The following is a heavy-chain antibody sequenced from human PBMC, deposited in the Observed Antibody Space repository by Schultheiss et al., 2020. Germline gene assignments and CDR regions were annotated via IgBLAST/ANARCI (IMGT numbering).Heavy chain of an antibody. D-gene: IGHD2-15*01. V-gene: IGHV5-51*01. CDR2: IYPGDSDT. J-gene: IGHJ3*02. CDR1: GYSFTSYW. CDR3: ARHQSSSDAFDI. Sequence: GGSLRLSCKGSGYSFTSYWIGWVRQMPGKGLEWMGIIYPGDSDTRYSPSFQGQVTISADKSISTAYLQWSSLKASDTAMYYCARHQSSSDAFDIWGQGTIVTVSS.